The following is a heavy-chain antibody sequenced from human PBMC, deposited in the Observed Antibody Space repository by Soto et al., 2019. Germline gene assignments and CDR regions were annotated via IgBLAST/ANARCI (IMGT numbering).Heavy chain of an antibody. J-gene: IGHJ5*02. CDR3: ARTRVYNRLDI. CDR1: GYTFSSYG. CDR2: SNPHTGRT. V-gene: IGHV1-18*01. Sequence: QAQLVQAAVEVKMPGASVRVSCKASGYTFSSYGVSWVRQAPGRGLEWMGWSNPHTGRTNYAQRFQDRVTMTTNIXXXXXXXXXXXXXXXXXXXXXCARTRVYNRLDIWGQGTLVTVSS. D-gene: IGHD1-1*01.